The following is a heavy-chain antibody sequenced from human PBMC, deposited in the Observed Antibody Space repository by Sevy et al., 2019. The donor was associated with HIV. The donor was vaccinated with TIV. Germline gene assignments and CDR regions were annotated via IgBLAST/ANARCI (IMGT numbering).Heavy chain of an antibody. CDR1: GFTFSSYS. J-gene: IGHJ5*02. Sequence: GGSLRLSCAASGFTFSSYSMNWVRQAPGKGLEWVSYISSSSSTIYYADSVKRRFTISRDNAKNSLYLQMNSLRAEDTAVYYCARVFYRNWFDPWGQGTLVTVSS. D-gene: IGHD1-26*01. V-gene: IGHV3-48*01. CDR3: ARVFYRNWFDP. CDR2: ISSSSSTI.